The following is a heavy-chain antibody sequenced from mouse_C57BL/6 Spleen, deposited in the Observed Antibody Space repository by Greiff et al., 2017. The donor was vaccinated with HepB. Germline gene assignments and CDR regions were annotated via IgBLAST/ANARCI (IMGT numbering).Heavy chain of an antibody. CDR1: GYTFTSYW. D-gene: IGHD6-2*01. V-gene: IGHV1-50*01. Sequence: VQLQQSGAELVKPGASVKLSCKASGYTFTSYWMQWVKQRPGQGLEWIGEIDPSDSYTNYNQKFKGKATLTVDTSSSTAYMQLSSLTSEDSAVYYCARVSDGWFAYWGQGTLVTVSA. CDR2: IDPSDSYT. J-gene: IGHJ3*01. CDR3: ARVSDGWFAY.